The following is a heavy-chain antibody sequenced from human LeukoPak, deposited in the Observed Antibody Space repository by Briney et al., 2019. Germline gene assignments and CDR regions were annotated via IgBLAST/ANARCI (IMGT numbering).Heavy chain of an antibody. CDR3: ARGPDYPPHLIAVAGYLDY. CDR2: INQDGSQK. J-gene: IGHJ4*02. D-gene: IGHD6-19*01. Sequence: QPGGSLRLSCAASGFTFGTYWMSWVRQAPGKGLEWVANINQDGSQKYYVDSVKGRFTISRDNAQNSLYLQMNSLRAEDTAVYYCARGPDYPPHLIAVAGYLDYWGQGTLVTVSS. V-gene: IGHV3-7*01. CDR1: GFTFGTYW.